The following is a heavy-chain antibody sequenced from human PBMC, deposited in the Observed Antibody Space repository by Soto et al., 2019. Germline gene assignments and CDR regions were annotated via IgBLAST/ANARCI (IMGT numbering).Heavy chain of an antibody. CDR3: ARLYRLQESFLSTGYYYYYMDV. CDR2: IYYSGST. D-gene: IGHD2-2*02. CDR1: GGSISSGGYY. Sequence: SETLSLTCTVSGGSISSGGYYWSWIRQHPGKGLEWIGYIYYSGSTYYNPSLKSQVTISVDTSKNQFSLKLSSVTAADTAVYYCARLYRLQESFLSTGYYYYYMDVWGKGTTVTVSS. V-gene: IGHV4-31*01. J-gene: IGHJ6*03.